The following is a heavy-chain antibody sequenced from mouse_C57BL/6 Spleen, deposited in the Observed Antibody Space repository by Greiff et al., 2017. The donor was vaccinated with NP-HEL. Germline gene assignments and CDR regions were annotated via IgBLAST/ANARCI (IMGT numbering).Heavy chain of an antibody. D-gene: IGHD2-3*01. CDR2: IDPENGDT. Sequence: VQLQQSGAELVRPGASVKLSCTASGFNIKDDYMHWVKQRPEQGLEWIGWIDPENGDTEYASKFQGKATITADTSSNTAYLQLSSLTSEDTAVYYCTFGWLLRLWGQGTLVTVSA. J-gene: IGHJ3*01. CDR3: TFGWLLRL. CDR1: GFNIKDDY. V-gene: IGHV14-4*01.